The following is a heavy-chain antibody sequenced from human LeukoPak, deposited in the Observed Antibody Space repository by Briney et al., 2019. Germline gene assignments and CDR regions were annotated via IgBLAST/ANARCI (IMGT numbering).Heavy chain of an antibody. CDR1: GFTFRSYD. V-gene: IGHV3-13*01. D-gene: IGHD6-13*01. CDR3: ARAAYSSTWYSRYFDL. Sequence: SGGSLRLSCAASGFTFRSYDMHWVRQATGKGLVWVSGIGTAGEIYYPGSVKGRFTISRENAKNSLYLQMNSLRAGDTAVYYCARAAYSSTWYSRYFDLWGRGTLVTVSS. J-gene: IGHJ2*01. CDR2: IGTAGEI.